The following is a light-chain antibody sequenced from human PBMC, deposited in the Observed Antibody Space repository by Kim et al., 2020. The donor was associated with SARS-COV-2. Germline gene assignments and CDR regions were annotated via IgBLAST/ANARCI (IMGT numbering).Light chain of an antibody. J-gene: IGKJ5*01. CDR1: QSLLHSNGYTY. V-gene: IGKV2-28*01. CDR3: MQALQTSIT. CDR2: LGS. Sequence: PASISCGSSQSLLHSNGYTYLDWYLQKPGQSPQLLIYLGSNRASGVPDRFSGSGSGTDFTLKISRVEAEDVGVYYCMQALQTSITFGQGTRLEIK.